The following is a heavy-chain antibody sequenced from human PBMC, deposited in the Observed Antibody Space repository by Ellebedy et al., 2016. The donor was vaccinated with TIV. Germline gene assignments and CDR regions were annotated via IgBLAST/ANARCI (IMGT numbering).Heavy chain of an antibody. CDR3: EVSYYGSGSYYNV. V-gene: IGHV4-34*01. D-gene: IGHD3-10*01. J-gene: IGHJ4*02. Sequence: GSLRLSXAVYGGSFSGYYWSWIRQLPGKGLEWIGEINHSGSTNYNPSLKSRVTISVDTSKNQFSLKLSSVTAADTAVYYCEVSYYGSGSYYNVWGQGTLVTVSS. CDR1: GGSFSGYY. CDR2: INHSGST.